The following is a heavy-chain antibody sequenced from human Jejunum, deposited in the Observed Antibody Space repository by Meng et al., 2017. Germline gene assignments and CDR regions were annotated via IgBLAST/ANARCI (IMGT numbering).Heavy chain of an antibody. D-gene: IGHD1-14*01. CDR1: GYSFTDYY. CDR2: INPTSGGT. Sequence: DSVKVSCKASGYSFTDYYIHWVRQAPGQGLEWMGWINPTSGGTNYAQKFYGRVRMTTDTSISTGYMELSSLRSDDTAVYYCARAPPGYNRKWSDSWGQGSLVTVSS. J-gene: IGHJ4*02. V-gene: IGHV1-2*02. CDR3: ARAPPGYNRKWSDS.